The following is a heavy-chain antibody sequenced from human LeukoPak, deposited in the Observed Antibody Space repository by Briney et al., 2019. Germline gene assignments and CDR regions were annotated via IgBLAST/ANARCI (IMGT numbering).Heavy chain of an antibody. V-gene: IGHV1-2*02. D-gene: IGHD3-22*01. J-gene: IGHJ4*02. CDR1: GYIFTDYY. CDR2: INPNSGGT. Sequence: ASVKVSCKASGYIFTDYYIHWVRQAPGQGLEYVGWINPNSGGTNYAHKFQGRVTMTRDTSISTAYMELSRLRSDDTAVFYCARDGDDSSGFYHNWGQGTLVTVSS. CDR3: ARDGDDSSGFYHN.